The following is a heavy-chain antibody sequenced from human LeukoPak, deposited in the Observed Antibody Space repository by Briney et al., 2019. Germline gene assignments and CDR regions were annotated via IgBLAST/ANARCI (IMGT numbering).Heavy chain of an antibody. CDR2: IYHRGNT. J-gene: IGHJ4*02. D-gene: IGHD4-11*01. Sequence: PSETLSLTCTVSGYSISSAYYWGWIRQPPEKGLEWIGSIYHRGNTYYNPSLKSRVTISVDTSKDQFSLKLSSVTAADTAVYYCARLSTVTTSFDYWGQGTLVTVSS. CDR1: GYSISSAYY. V-gene: IGHV4-38-2*02. CDR3: ARLSTVTTSFDY.